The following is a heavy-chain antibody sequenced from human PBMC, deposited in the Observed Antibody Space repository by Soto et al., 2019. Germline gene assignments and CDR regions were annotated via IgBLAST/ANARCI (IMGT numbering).Heavy chain of an antibody. V-gene: IGHV1-69*01. Sequence: QVQLVQSGAEVKKPGSSVKVSCKASGGTFSSYAISWVRQAPGQGLLWMGGIIPILGTANYAQKFQGRVTITADESTSTAYKELSSLRSENTAVYYCAKDGPSSGWYPHAFDIWGQGTMVTVSS. CDR1: GGTFSSYA. J-gene: IGHJ3*02. CDR3: AKDGPSSGWYPHAFDI. D-gene: IGHD6-19*01. CDR2: IIPILGTA.